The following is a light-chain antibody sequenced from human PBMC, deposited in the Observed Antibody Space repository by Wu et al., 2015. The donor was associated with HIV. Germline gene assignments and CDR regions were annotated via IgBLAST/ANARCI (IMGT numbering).Light chain of an antibody. J-gene: IGKJ4*01. CDR2: AAS. V-gene: IGKV1-9*01. Sequence: DIQLTQSPSFLSASEGDRVTITCRASEGISTYLTWYQQKAGKAPSLLIYAASTLQSGVPSRFSGSGSGTEFTLTISSLQPEDVATYYCQQLNSYPLTFGGGTRVEIK. CDR3: QQLNSYPLT. CDR1: EGISTY.